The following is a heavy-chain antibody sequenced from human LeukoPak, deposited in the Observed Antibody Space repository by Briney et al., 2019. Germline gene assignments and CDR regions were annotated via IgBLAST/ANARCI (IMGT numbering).Heavy chain of an antibody. J-gene: IGHJ4*02. Sequence: GGSLRLSCAASGFTFSSYWMSWARQAPGKGLEWVANIKQDGSEKYYVDSVKGRFTISRDNAKNSLYLQMNSLRAEDTAVYYCARTALVSYYDFWSGYYRGDYFDYWGQGTLVTVSS. CDR1: GFTFSSYW. CDR3: ARTALVSYYDFWSGYYRGDYFDY. V-gene: IGHV3-7*01. CDR2: IKQDGSEK. D-gene: IGHD3-3*01.